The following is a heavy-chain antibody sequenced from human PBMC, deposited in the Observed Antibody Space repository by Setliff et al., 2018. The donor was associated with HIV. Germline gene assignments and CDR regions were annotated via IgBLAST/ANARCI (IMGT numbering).Heavy chain of an antibody. CDR1: GYAFASYG. CDR3: ARFYDSGASYSDDAFDI. Sequence: ASVKVSCKASGYAFASYGLNWVRQAPGRGLEWMGWINTHSGNPTYAQAFTGRFVFSLDTSVSTAYLQISSPRAEDTAVYYCARFYDSGASYSDDAFDIWGQGTMVTVSS. J-gene: IGHJ3*02. V-gene: IGHV7-4-1*02. CDR2: INTHSGNP. D-gene: IGHD3-22*01.